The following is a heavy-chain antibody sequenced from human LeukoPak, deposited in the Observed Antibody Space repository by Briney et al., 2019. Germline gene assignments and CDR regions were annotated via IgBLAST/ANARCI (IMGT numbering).Heavy chain of an antibody. V-gene: IGHV3-13*01. D-gene: IGHD2-21*02. CDR2: IHTAGDT. CDR3: ARGSCGYGDCYRALNI. J-gene: IGHJ3*02. CDR1: GFTFSNYD. Sequence: GGSLRLTCAASGFTFSNYDMHWVRQATGEGLEWVSSIHTAGDTHYSGSAKGRFIISRENVKNSLYLQMNSLRAEDTAVYYCARGSCGYGDCYRALNIWGQGTIVTVSS.